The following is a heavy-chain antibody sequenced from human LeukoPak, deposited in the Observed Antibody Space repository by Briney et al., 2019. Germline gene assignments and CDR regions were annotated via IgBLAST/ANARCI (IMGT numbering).Heavy chain of an antibody. CDR3: ARATGSGIMYYYDSSGYSLDY. V-gene: IGHV3-7*01. CDR1: GFTFSAYW. J-gene: IGHJ4*02. D-gene: IGHD3-22*01. CDR2: IEQDGSEK. Sequence: GGSLRLSCSASGFTFSAYWMTWVRQAPGKGLEWVANIEQDGSEKYYVDSVKGRFTISRDNAKNSLYLQMNSLGAEDTAVYYCARATGSGIMYYYDSSGYSLDYWGQGTLVTVSS.